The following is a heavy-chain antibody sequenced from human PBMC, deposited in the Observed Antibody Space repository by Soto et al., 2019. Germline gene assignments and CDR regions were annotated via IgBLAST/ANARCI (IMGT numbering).Heavy chain of an antibody. CDR1: GYSFTSYW. J-gene: IGHJ6*02. CDR2: IDPSDSYT. V-gene: IGHV5-10-1*01. CDR3: ARPSRSYSSSYYYYGMDV. D-gene: IGHD6-13*01. Sequence: GESLKISCKGSGYSFTSYWISWVRQMPGKGLEWMGRIDPSDSYTNYSPSFQGHVAISADKSISTAYLQWSSLKASDTAMYYCARPSRSYSSSYYYYGMDVWGQGTTVTVSS.